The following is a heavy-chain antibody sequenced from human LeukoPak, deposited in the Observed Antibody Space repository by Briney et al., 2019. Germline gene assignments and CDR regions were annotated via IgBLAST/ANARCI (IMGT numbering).Heavy chain of an antibody. CDR1: GFTLSSYA. J-gene: IGHJ4*02. Sequence: GGSLRLSCAASGFTLSSYAMSWVRQAPGKGLEWVSAISGSGGGTYYADSVKGRFTISRDNSKNTLYLQMNSLRAEDTAVYYCAKDLLVGAIHSDYWGQGTLVTVSS. CDR2: ISGSGGGT. CDR3: AKDLLVGAIHSDY. D-gene: IGHD1-26*01. V-gene: IGHV3-23*01.